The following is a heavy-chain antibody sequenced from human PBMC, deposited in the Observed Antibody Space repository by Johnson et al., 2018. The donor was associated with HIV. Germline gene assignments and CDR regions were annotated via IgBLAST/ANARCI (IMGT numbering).Heavy chain of an antibody. CDR1: GFTFSSYA. Sequence: QVQLVESGGGVVQPGRSLRLSCAASGFTFSSYAMHWVRQAPGKGLEWVAVISYDVSNKYYADSVKGRFTISRDNSKNTLYLQMNSLRADDTAVYYCVTPVAAAGPDAFDIWGQGTMVTVSS. CDR2: ISYDVSNK. CDR3: VTPVAAAGPDAFDI. J-gene: IGHJ3*02. V-gene: IGHV3-30*04. D-gene: IGHD6-13*01.